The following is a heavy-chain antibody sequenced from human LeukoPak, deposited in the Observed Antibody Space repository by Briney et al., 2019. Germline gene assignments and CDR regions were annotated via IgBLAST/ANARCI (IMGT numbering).Heavy chain of an antibody. CDR3: TRDKSSWYHSGY. CDR1: GFTVSSNY. Sequence: GGSLRLSCAASGFTVSSNYMSWVRQAPGKGLEWVSIIYSGGSTYYADSVKGRFTISRDNSKNTLYLQMNSLRAEDTAVYYCTRDKSSWYHSGYWGQGTLVTVSS. D-gene: IGHD6-13*01. CDR2: IYSGGST. J-gene: IGHJ4*02. V-gene: IGHV3-66*01.